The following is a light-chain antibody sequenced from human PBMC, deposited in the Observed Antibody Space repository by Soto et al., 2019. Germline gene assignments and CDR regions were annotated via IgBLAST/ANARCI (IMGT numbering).Light chain of an antibody. CDR1: SSNIGAGYD. V-gene: IGLV1-40*01. CDR3: HSYDSSLRGAHYV. Sequence: QSVLTQPPSVSGAPGQRVTISCTGSSSNIGAGYDVHWYQQLPGTAPKLLIYGNSNRPSGVPDRFSGSKSGTSASLAITGLEAEDEADYSCHSYDSSLRGAHYVVGTGTKLTVL. J-gene: IGLJ1*01. CDR2: GNS.